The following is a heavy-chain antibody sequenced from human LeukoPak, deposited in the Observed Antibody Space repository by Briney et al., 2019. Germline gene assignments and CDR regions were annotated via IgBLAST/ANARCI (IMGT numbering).Heavy chain of an antibody. V-gene: IGHV3-23*01. CDR1: GFIFNNYG. CDR2: ISNDGGGT. Sequence: GGSLRLSCAASGFIFNNYGLIWVRQAPGKGLEWVSAISNDGGGTQYADFVEGRFTISRDNSKNTLFLQMSSLRAEDTALYYCAKGSSGYFADPWGQGTLVTVSS. CDR3: AKGSSGYFADP. J-gene: IGHJ5*02. D-gene: IGHD3-22*01.